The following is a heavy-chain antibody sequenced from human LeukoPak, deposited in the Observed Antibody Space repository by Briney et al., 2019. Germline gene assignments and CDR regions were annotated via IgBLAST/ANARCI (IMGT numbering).Heavy chain of an antibody. D-gene: IGHD2-15*01. Sequence: GESLKISCKGSGYSFTSYWIGWVRQMPGKGLGWMGIIYPGDSDTRYSPSFQGQVTISADKSISTAYLQWSSLKASDTAMYYCARLDCSGGSCSGFDPWGQGTLVTVSS. CDR3: ARLDCSGGSCSGFDP. V-gene: IGHV5-51*01. CDR2: IYPGDSDT. J-gene: IGHJ5*02. CDR1: GYSFTSYW.